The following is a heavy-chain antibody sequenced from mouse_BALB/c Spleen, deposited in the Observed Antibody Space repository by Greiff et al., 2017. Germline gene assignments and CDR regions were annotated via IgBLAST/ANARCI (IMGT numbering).Heavy chain of an antibody. J-gene: IGHJ3*01. CDR1: GYTFTSYT. D-gene: IGHD1-1*01. CDR3: ARYPITTVAY. V-gene: IGHV1-4*02. Sequence: QVQLKQSAAELARPGASVKMSCKASGYTFTSYTMHWVKQRPGQGLEWIGYINPSSGYTEYNQKFKDKTTLTADKSSSTAYMQLSSLTSEDSAVYYCARYPITTVAYWGQGTLVTVSA. CDR2: INPSSGYT.